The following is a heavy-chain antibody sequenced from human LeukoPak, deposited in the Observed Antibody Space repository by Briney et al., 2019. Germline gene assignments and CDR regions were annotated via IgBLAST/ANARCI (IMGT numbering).Heavy chain of an antibody. CDR2: IYYSGST. CDR3: ARFEKAQLGAFDI. V-gene: IGHV4-39*01. Sequence: SETLSLTCTVSGGSISSSSYYWGWIRQPPGKGLEWIGSIYYSGSTYYNPSLKSRVTISVDTSKNQFSLKLSSVTAADTAVYYCARFEKAQLGAFDIWGQGTMVTVSS. D-gene: IGHD2-2*01. CDR1: GGSISSSSYY. J-gene: IGHJ3*02.